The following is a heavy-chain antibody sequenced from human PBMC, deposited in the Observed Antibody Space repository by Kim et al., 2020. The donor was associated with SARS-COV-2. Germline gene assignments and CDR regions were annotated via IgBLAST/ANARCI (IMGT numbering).Heavy chain of an antibody. CDR3: VRDENLAAAVAGYDL. Sequence: SETLSLTCSVSGAFVSISNFYWGWIRQPPGKGLQWIASISYTGDLYSNPSLKSRVTVSVDTSKNQFSLKLTSVTAADTAVYYCVRDENLAAAVAGYDLWG. CDR1: GAFVSISNFY. D-gene: IGHD6-13*01. V-gene: IGHV4-39*07. CDR2: ISYTGDL. J-gene: IGHJ6*01.